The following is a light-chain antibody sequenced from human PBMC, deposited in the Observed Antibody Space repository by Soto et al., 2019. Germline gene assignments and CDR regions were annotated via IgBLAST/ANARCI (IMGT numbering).Light chain of an antibody. CDR2: DNT. Sequence: QSVLTQPPSVSGAPGQTVTLSCIGSRSNIGAGYDVHWYKQLPGTAPKLLIYDNTNRPSGIPDRFSASTSATSASLVITGVQAEDEATYYCQSYDSRLRGVFGGGTKLTVL. CDR3: QSYDSRLRGV. V-gene: IGLV1-40*01. CDR1: RSNIGAGYD. J-gene: IGLJ2*01.